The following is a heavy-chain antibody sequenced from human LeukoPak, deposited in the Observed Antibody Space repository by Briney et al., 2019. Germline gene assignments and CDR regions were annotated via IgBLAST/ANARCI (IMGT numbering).Heavy chain of an antibody. V-gene: IGHV3-64*01. J-gene: IGHJ4*02. CDR1: GFTFSSYA. CDR2: NSSNGGST. CDR3: ARLVSDSSGYADY. Sequence: PGGSLRLSCAASGFTFSSYAMHWVRQAPGKGLEYVSANSSNGGSTYYANSVKGRFTISRDNSKNTLYLQMGSLRAEDMAVYYCARLVSDSSGYADYWGQGTLVTVSS. D-gene: IGHD3-22*01.